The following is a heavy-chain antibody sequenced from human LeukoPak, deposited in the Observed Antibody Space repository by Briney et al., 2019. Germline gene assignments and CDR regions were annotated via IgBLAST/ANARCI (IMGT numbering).Heavy chain of an antibody. Sequence: GGSLRLSCAASGFTFSSYSMNWVCQAPGKGLEWVSSISSNSSYIYYADSVKGRFTISRDNAKNSLYLQMNSLRAEDTAVYYCARDGYGSGMLDIWGQGTMVTVSS. V-gene: IGHV3-21*01. CDR1: GFTFSSYS. J-gene: IGHJ3*02. CDR3: ARDGYGSGMLDI. D-gene: IGHD3-10*01. CDR2: ISSNSSYI.